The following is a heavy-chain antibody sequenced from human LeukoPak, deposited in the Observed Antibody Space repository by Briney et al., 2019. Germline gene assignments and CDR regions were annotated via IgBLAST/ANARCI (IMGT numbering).Heavy chain of an antibody. J-gene: IGHJ4*02. D-gene: IGHD6-6*01. Sequence: GASVKVSCKASGGTFSSYAISWVRPAPGQGLEWMGGIIPIFGTANYAQKFQGRVTITTDESTSTAYMELSSLRSEDTVVYYCARAEIGSSSPFDYWGQGTLVTVSS. CDR2: IIPIFGTA. V-gene: IGHV1-69*05. CDR3: ARAEIGSSSPFDY. CDR1: GGTFSSYA.